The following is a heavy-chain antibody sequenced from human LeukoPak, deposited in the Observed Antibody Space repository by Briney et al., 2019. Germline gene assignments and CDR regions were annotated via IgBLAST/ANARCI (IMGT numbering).Heavy chain of an antibody. J-gene: IGHJ5*02. CDR2: IYYSGST. V-gene: IGHV4-59*01. D-gene: IGHD2-15*01. Sequence: SETLSLTCTVSGGSFSSYYWSWVRQPPGKGLEWIGDIYYSGSTNYNPPLKSRVTISVDTSKNQFSLKLSSVTAADTAVYYCARVSVICSGGSCPGGYWSAPWGQGTLVTVSS. CDR1: GGSFSSYY. CDR3: ARVSVICSGGSCPGGYWSAP.